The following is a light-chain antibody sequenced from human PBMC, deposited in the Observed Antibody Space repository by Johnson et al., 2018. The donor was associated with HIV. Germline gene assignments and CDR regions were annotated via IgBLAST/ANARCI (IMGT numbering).Light chain of an antibody. CDR2: ENN. CDR3: GTWDSSLSAGGANYV. Sequence: QPVLTQPPSVSAAPGQKVTISCSGSNSNIGNNYVSWYQQLPGTAPKLLIYENNKRPSGIPDRFSGSKSGTSATLGITGLQTGDAADYYCGTWDSSLSAGGANYVFGTGTKVTVL. V-gene: IGLV1-51*02. CDR1: NSNIGNNY. J-gene: IGLJ1*01.